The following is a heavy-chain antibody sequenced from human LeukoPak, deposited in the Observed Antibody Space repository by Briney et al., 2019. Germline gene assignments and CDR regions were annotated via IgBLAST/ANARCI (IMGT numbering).Heavy chain of an antibody. Sequence: SGTLSLTCAVSGGSISSSNWWSWVRQPPGKGLEWIGEIYHSGSTNYNPSLKSRVTISVDESKNQFSLKLSSVTAADTAVYYCARDEAPGYSSSWVKWFDPWGQGTLVTVSS. CDR2: IYHSGST. D-gene: IGHD6-13*01. V-gene: IGHV4-4*02. J-gene: IGHJ5*02. CDR3: ARDEAPGYSSSWVKWFDP. CDR1: GGSISSSNW.